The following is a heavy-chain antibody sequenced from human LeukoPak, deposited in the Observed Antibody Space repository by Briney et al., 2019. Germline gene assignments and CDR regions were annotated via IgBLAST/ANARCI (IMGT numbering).Heavy chain of an antibody. V-gene: IGHV4-34*01. CDR2: INHSGST. J-gene: IGHJ4*02. CDR3: ARTAIDYGDYVFDY. Sequence: SETLSLTCAVYGGSFSGYYWSWIRQPPGKGLEWIGEINHSGSTNYNPSLKSRVTISVDTSKSQFSLKLSSETAADTAVYYCARTAIDYGDYVFDYWGQGTLVTVSS. CDR1: GGSFSGYY. D-gene: IGHD4-17*01.